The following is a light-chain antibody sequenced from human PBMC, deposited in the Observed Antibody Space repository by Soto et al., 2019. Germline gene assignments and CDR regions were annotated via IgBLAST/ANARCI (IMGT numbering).Light chain of an antibody. V-gene: IGLV1-47*02. J-gene: IGLJ2*01. CDR2: SVN. CDR3: SAWDDNVNGVI. Sequence: QSVLTQPPSASGTPGQRVVISCSGGSSNIGLDYLCWYQRVPGMAPKLLIYSVNQRPSGVPDRFSGSKSGTSASLAINGLRSEDEADYFCSAWDDNVNGVIFGGGTQLTVL. CDR1: SSNIGLDY.